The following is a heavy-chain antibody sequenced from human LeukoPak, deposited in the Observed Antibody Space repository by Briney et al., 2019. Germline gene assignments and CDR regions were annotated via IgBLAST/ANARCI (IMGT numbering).Heavy chain of an antibody. D-gene: IGHD5-24*01. CDR3: AREEMATINY. V-gene: IGHV4-34*01. CDR2: INHSGST. CDR1: GGSFSGYY. Sequence: PSETLSLACAVCGGSFSGYYWSWIRQPPGKGLEWIGEINHSGSTNYNPSLKSRVTISVDTSKNQFSLKLSSVTAADTAVYYCAREEMATINYWGQGTLVTVSS. J-gene: IGHJ4*02.